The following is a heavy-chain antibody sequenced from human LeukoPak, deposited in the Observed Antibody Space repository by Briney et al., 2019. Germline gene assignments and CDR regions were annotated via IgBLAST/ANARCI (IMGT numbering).Heavy chain of an antibody. Sequence: GGALRLSCAASGFTFRNYGMRWGRQAPGKGLEWVAVIRYDGSNNYSADSVTVRVTISRDNSKNTLSLQMNSLRAEDTAVYYCAKATTVTTPYWFVPWGQGALVTASS. CDR2: IRYDGSNN. D-gene: IGHD4-17*01. V-gene: IGHV3-30*02. CDR3: AKATTVTTPYWFVP. J-gene: IGHJ5*02. CDR1: GFTFRNYG.